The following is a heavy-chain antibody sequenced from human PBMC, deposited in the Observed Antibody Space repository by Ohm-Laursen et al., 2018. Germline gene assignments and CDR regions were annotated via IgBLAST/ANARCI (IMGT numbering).Heavy chain of an antibody. V-gene: IGHV4-34*01. Sequence: PSETLSLTYVVYGGSFSGYYWSWIRQPPGKGLEWIGEINHSGSTNYNPSLKSRVTISVDTSKNQFSLKLSSVTAADTAVYYCVGQIVVVITIHAFDIWGQGTMVTVSS. D-gene: IGHD3-22*01. CDR3: VGQIVVVITIHAFDI. J-gene: IGHJ3*02. CDR2: INHSGST. CDR1: GGSFSGYY.